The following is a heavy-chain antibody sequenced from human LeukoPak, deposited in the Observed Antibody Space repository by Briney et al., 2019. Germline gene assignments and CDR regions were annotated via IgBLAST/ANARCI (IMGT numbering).Heavy chain of an antibody. Sequence: PGGSLRLSCAASGFTFSSYGMHWVRQAPGKGLEWVSAISGSGDTTYYAESVRGRFTISRDISKNTLYLQMNSLRVEDTAVYYCVKDRVGTWEPIDYWGQGTLVTVSS. J-gene: IGHJ4*02. CDR3: VKDRVGTWEPIDY. V-gene: IGHV3-23*01. CDR2: ISGSGDTT. D-gene: IGHD1-26*01. CDR1: GFTFSSYG.